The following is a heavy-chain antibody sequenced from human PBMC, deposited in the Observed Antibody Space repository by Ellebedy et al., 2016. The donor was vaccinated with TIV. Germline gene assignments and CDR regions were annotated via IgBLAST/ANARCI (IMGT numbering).Heavy chain of an antibody. J-gene: IGHJ4*02. Sequence: AASVKVSCKASGYTFTSYGISWVRQAPGQGLEWMGWINPNSGGTNYAQKFQGWVTMTRDTSISTAYMELSRLRSDDTAVYYCARDRLGDLGEFDYWGQGTLVTVSS. CDR1: GYTFTSYG. CDR2: INPNSGGT. D-gene: IGHD2-21*02. V-gene: IGHV1-2*04. CDR3: ARDRLGDLGEFDY.